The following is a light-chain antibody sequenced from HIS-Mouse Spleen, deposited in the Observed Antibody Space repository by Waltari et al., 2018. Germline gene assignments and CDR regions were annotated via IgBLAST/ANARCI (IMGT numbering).Light chain of an antibody. Sequence: QSALTQPASVSGSPGQSITISCTGTSSDVGGYNYGSWYQQHPGKAPKLMIYEVSNRPSGVSYRFSGSKSGNTAYLTISGLQAEDEADYYCSSYTSSSTFFGTGTKVTVL. CDR2: EVS. CDR1: SSDVGGYNY. V-gene: IGLV2-14*01. J-gene: IGLJ1*01. CDR3: SSYTSSSTF.